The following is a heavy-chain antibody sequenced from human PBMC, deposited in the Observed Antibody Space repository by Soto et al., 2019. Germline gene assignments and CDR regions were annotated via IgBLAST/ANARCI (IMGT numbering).Heavy chain of an antibody. CDR3: ATSKQWLVPAFDI. V-gene: IGHV3-48*01. CDR1: GFTFRSYN. Sequence: EVQLVESGGGLVQPGGSLRLSCAASGFTFRSYNMNWVRQAPGKGLEWVSYISSSSSTIYYADSVKGRFTISRDNAKNSRYLQMNSLRAEDRAVYYCATSKQWLVPAFDIWGQGTMVTVSS. J-gene: IGHJ3*02. CDR2: ISSSSSTI. D-gene: IGHD6-19*01.